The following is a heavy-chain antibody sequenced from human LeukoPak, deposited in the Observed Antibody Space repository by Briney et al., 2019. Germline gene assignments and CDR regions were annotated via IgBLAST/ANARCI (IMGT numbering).Heavy chain of an antibody. V-gene: IGHV3-23*01. CDR1: GFPFSTYA. CDR3: AKVPTKTFDY. J-gene: IGHJ4*02. CDR2: ISGSGGST. Sequence: GGSLRLSCAASGFPFSTYAMSWVRQAPGKRLEWVSAISGSGGSTYYADSVKGRFTISRDNSKNTLYLQMNSLRAEDTAVYYCAKVPTKTFDYWGQGTLVTVSS.